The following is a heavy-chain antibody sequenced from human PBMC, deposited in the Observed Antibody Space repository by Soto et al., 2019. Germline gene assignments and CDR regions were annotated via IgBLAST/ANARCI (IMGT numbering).Heavy chain of an antibody. Sequence: GGSLRLSCAASGFTFSSYAMSWVRQAPGKGLEWVSSISGTGTTTYYADSVKGRFTISRDNSKNTLYLQMNSLRVEDTAVYYCAKFRVLRYFDWLLSDSSGQGTLVTVSS. D-gene: IGHD3-9*01. CDR1: GFTFSSYA. J-gene: IGHJ4*02. CDR2: ISGTGTTT. V-gene: IGHV3-23*01. CDR3: AKFRVLRYFDWLLSDS.